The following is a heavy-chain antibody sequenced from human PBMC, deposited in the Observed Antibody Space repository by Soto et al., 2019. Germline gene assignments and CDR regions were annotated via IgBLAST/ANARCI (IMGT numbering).Heavy chain of an antibody. Sequence: QVQLVESGGGVVQPGRSLRLSCAASGFTFSSYAMHWVRQAPGKGLEWVAVISYDGSNKYYADSVKGRFNISRDNSKNTLYLQMNSLRAEDTAVYYCARDYYRFNSGYGFSMDVWGQGTTVTVSS. CDR3: ARDYYRFNSGYGFSMDV. CDR2: ISYDGSNK. V-gene: IGHV3-30-3*01. CDR1: GFTFSSYA. J-gene: IGHJ6*02. D-gene: IGHD5-12*01.